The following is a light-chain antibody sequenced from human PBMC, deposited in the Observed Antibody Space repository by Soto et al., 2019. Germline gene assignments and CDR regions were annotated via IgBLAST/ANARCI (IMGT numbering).Light chain of an antibody. J-gene: IGKJ1*01. CDR3: QQYVSSVT. Sequence: EIVLTQSPGSLSLSPGERATLSCRASQSVDSSFFAWYQQKPGQAPRLLIYGASNRATGIPDRFSGSGSGTDFILTISRLEHEDFAVYYCQQYVSSVTFGQGTKVEIK. CDR1: QSVDSSF. CDR2: GAS. V-gene: IGKV3-20*01.